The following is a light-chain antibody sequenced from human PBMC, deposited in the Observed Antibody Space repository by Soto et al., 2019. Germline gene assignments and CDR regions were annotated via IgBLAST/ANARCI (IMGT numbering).Light chain of an antibody. CDR2: GSS. V-gene: IGKV3D-15*01. J-gene: IGKJ1*01. CDR1: QSITT. Sequence: EIVMTQSPATLSLSPGERATLSCRASQSITTVAWYQQKPGQAPRLLMYGSSISAPGIPARFSGSGSGTGFTLTIRSQESEDYSVYYYQQYNDWQTFGQGTTVEVK. CDR3: QQYNDWQT.